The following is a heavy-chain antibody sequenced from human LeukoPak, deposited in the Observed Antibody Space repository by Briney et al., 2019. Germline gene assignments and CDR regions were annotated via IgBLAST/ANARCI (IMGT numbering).Heavy chain of an antibody. CDR2: IKKDGSEK. V-gene: IGHV3-7*03. CDR1: GFTFSSHW. D-gene: IGHD3-9*01. J-gene: IGHJ4*02. CDR3: ARGSVYYDILTGYYSY. Sequence: LPGGSLRLSCAASGFTFSSHWMSWVRQAPRKGLAWVANIKKDGSEKYYVASVKGRFTISRDNAENSLYLQMNSLRAEDTAVYYCARGSVYYDILTGYYSYWGQGTLVTVSS.